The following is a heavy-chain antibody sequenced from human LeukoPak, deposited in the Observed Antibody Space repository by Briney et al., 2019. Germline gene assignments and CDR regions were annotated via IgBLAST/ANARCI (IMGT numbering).Heavy chain of an antibody. D-gene: IGHD3-16*02. J-gene: IGHJ5*02. V-gene: IGHV4-34*01. CDR2: INHSGST. CDR1: GGSFSGYY. CDR3: ARVRYDYVWGSYRSTNWFDP. Sequence: PSETLSLTCAVYGGSFSGYYWSWLRQPPGKGLEWIGEINHSGSTNYNPSLKSRVTISVDTSKNQFSLKLSSVTAADTAVYYCARVRYDYVWGSYRSTNWFDPWGQGTLVTVSS.